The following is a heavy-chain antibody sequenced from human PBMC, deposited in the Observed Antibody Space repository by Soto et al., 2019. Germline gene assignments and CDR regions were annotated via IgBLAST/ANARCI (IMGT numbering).Heavy chain of an antibody. CDR1: GFSLSTSGVG. V-gene: IGHV2-5*01. J-gene: IGHJ5*02. CDR3: AHEMGEYSSSWYRGWFDP. CDR2: IYWNDDK. Sequence: QITLKESGPTLVKPTQTLTLTRTFSGFSLSTSGVGVGWIRQPPGKALEWLALIYWNDDKRYSPSLKSRLTITKDTSKNQVVLTMTNMDPVDTATYYCAHEMGEYSSSWYRGWFDPWGQGTLVTVSS. D-gene: IGHD6-13*01.